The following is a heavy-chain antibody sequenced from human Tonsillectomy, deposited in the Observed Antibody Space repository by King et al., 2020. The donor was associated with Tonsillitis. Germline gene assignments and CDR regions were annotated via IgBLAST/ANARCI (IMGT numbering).Heavy chain of an antibody. CDR2: ISSSSSTI. CDR3: AGGGKYCSSTSCYRVGLDY. V-gene: IGHV3-48*01. D-gene: IGHD2-2*01. CDR1: GFTFSSYS. J-gene: IGHJ4*02. Sequence: VQLVESGGGLVQPGGSLRLSCAASGFTFSSYSMNWVRQAPGKGLEWVSYISSSSSTIYYADSVKGRFTISRDNAKNSLYLQMNSLRAEDTAVYYCAGGGKYCSSTSCYRVGLDYWGQGTLVTVSS.